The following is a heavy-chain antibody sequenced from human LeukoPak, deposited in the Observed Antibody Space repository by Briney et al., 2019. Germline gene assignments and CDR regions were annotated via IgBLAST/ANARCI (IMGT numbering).Heavy chain of an antibody. Sequence: SVKVSCKASGGTFSSCAISWVRQAPGQGLEWMGRIIPIFGTANYAQKFQGRVTITTDESTSTAYMELSSLRSEDTAVYYCASTDMVMGYCFDYWGQGTLVTVSS. CDR1: GGTFSSCA. CDR3: ASTDMVMGYCFDY. J-gene: IGHJ4*02. CDR2: IIPIFGTA. V-gene: IGHV1-69*05. D-gene: IGHD5-12*01.